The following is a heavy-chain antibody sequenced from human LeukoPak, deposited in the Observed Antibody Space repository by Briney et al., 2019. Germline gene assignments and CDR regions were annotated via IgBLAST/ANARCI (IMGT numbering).Heavy chain of an antibody. J-gene: IGHJ5*02. CDR2: IYHSGST. CDR1: GYSISSGYY. V-gene: IGHV4-38-2*02. D-gene: IGHD2-2*01. Sequence: VKPSETLSLTCTVSGYSISSGYYWGWIRQPPGKGLEWIGSIYHSGSTYYNPSLKSRVTISVDTSKNQFSLKLSSVTAADTAVYYCARDHRVVVPAAIQEYWFDPWGQGTLVTVSS. CDR3: ARDHRVVVPAAIQEYWFDP.